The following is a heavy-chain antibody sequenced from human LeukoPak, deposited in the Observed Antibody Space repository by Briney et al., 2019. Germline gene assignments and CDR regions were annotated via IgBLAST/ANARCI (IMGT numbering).Heavy chain of an antibody. CDR2: INPNSGGT. CDR1: GYTFTGYY. CDR3: ARDTGGSYYGDWFDP. V-gene: IGHV1-2*02. D-gene: IGHD1-26*01. Sequence: GASVKVSCKASGYTFTGYYMHWVRQAPGQGLEWMGWINPNSGGTNYAQKFQGRVTMTRDTSISTAYMELSRLRSDDTAVYYCARDTGGSYYGDWFDPWGQGTLVTVSS. J-gene: IGHJ5*02.